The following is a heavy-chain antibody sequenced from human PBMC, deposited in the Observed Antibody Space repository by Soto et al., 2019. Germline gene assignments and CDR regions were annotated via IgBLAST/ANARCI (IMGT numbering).Heavy chain of an antibody. CDR2: IIPIFGTA. V-gene: IGHV1-69*06. CDR1: GGTFSSYA. CDR3: ARGYGDSALSY. J-gene: IGHJ4*02. Sequence: EASVKVSCKASGGTFSSYAISWVRQAPGQGLEWMGGIIPIFGTANYAQKFQGRVTITADKSTSTAYMELSSLRSEDTAVYYCARGYGDSALSYWGQGTLVTVSS. D-gene: IGHD4-17*01.